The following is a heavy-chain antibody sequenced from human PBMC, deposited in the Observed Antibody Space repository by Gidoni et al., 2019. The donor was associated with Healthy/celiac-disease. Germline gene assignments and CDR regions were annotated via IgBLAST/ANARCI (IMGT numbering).Heavy chain of an antibody. CDR3: ARGHGDYPSTYWYFDL. Sequence: QLQLQESGSGLLKPSQTLSLPCAASGGSISSGGYSWSWIRQPPGKGLEWIGYIYHSGSTYYNPSLKSRVTISVDRSKNQFSLKLSSVTAADTAVYYCARGHGDYPSTYWYFDLWGRGTLVTVSS. CDR2: IYHSGST. D-gene: IGHD4-17*01. V-gene: IGHV4-30-2*01. J-gene: IGHJ2*01. CDR1: GGSISSGGYS.